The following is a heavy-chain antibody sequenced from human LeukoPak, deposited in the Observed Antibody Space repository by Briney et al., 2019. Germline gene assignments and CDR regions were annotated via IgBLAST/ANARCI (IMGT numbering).Heavy chain of an antibody. CDR1: GGSISSYY. CDR2: IYYSGNT. V-gene: IGHV4-59*05. J-gene: IGHJ5*02. D-gene: IGHD1-26*01. Sequence: SETLSLTCTVSGGSISSYYWSWIRQPPGKGLEWIGSIYYSGNTYYNPSLKSRVTISVDTFKNQFSLKLNSVTAADTAVYYCARRNNSGTYYWFDPWGQGTLVTVSS. CDR3: ARRNNSGTYYWFDP.